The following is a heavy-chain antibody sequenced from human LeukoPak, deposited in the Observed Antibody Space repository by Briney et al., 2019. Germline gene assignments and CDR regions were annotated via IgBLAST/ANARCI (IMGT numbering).Heavy chain of an antibody. CDR2: ISSNGGST. V-gene: IGHV3-64*01. CDR3: ARTYSSSWYYYYGMDV. Sequence: GGSLRPSCAASGFTFSSYAMHWVRQAPGKGLEYVSAISSNGGSTYYANSVKGRFTISRDNSKNTLYLQMGSLRAEDMAVYYCARTYSSSWYYYYGMDVWGQGTTVTVSS. J-gene: IGHJ6*02. CDR1: GFTFSSYA. D-gene: IGHD6-13*01.